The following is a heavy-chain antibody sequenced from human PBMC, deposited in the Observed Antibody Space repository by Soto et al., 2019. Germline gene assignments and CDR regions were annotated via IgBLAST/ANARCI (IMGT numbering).Heavy chain of an antibody. CDR3: AKGFYCGMDV. Sequence: EEQLLQSGGGLAQPGGSLRVSCTASGFTFSSYAMTWVRQAPGKGLVWVSAISGSGGSTYYADSVKGRFTISRDNSKNTLYLQMNSLRAEDTAVYYCAKGFYCGMDVWGQGTTVTVSS. CDR1: GFTFSSYA. V-gene: IGHV3-23*01. J-gene: IGHJ6*02. CDR2: ISGSGGST.